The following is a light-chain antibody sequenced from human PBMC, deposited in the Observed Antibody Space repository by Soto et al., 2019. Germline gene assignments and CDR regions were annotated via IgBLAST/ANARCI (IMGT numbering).Light chain of an antibody. CDR1: PTISSD. J-gene: IGKJ2*01. V-gene: IGKV3D-15*01. CDR2: GAS. Sequence: EIVMTQSPATLSVSPGERATLSCRASPTISSDLAWYQHKPGQTPQLVIFGASNRAAGIPARWSGSGSGPEFTLTISSRQSEDFAVYYCHHYTNFPPYTFGQGTKLEIK. CDR3: HHYTNFPPYT.